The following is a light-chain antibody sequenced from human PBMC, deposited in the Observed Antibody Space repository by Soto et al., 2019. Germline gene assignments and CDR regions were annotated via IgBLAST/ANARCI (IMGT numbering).Light chain of an antibody. CDR1: SSDVGAYDY. CDR2: DVT. J-gene: IGLJ3*02. V-gene: IGLV2-11*01. Sequence: QSALTQPRSVSGSPGQSVTISCTGTSSDVGAYDYVSWYQQHPGKAPKFMIYDVTKRPSGVPDRFSGSKSGNTASLTISGLQAEDEADYYCCSYAGSYSWVLGGGTKLTVL. CDR3: CSYAGSYSWV.